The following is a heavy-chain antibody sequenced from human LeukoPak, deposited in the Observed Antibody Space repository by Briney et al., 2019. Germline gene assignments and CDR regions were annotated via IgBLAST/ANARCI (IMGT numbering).Heavy chain of an antibody. Sequence: GGSLRLSCAASGFTFSSYAMSWVRQAPGKGLEWVSAISGSGGSTYYADSVKGRFTISRDNSKNTLYLQMNSLRAEDTAVYYCANDPARIVCSSTSCNDYWGQGTLVTVSS. CDR3: ANDPARIVCSSTSCNDY. V-gene: IGHV3-23*01. J-gene: IGHJ4*02. CDR2: ISGSGGST. D-gene: IGHD2-2*01. CDR1: GFTFSSYA.